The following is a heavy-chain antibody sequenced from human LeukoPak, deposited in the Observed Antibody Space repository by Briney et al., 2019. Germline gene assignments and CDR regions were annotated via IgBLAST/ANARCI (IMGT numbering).Heavy chain of an antibody. Sequence: ASVKVSCKASGYTFTGYCMHWVRQAPGQGLEWMGWINPNSGGTNYAQKFQGRVTMTRDTSISTAYMELSRLRSDDTAVYYCARSYTPSGPFDYWGQGTLVTVSS. D-gene: IGHD2-15*01. J-gene: IGHJ4*02. CDR1: GYTFTGYC. V-gene: IGHV1-2*02. CDR2: INPNSGGT. CDR3: ARSYTPSGPFDY.